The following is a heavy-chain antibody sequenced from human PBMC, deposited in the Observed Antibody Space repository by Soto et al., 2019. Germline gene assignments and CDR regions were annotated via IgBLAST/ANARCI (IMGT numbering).Heavy chain of an antibody. CDR1: GGSISSGDYY. V-gene: IGHV4-30-4*01. J-gene: IGHJ6*02. CDR3: ARDRLGGVVVPAAGGYYGMDV. Sequence: PSETLSLTCTVSGGSISSGDYYWSWIRQPPGKGLEWIGYIYYSGSTYYNPSLKSRVTISVDTSKNQFSLKLSSVTAADTAVYYCARDRLGGVVVPAAGGYYGMDVWGQGTTVTVSS. D-gene: IGHD2-2*01. CDR2: IYYSGST.